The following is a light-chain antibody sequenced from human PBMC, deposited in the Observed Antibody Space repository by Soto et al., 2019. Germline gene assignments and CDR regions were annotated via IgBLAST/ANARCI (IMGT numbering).Light chain of an antibody. J-gene: IGLJ3*02. CDR2: GNT. CDR3: QSFDSGLSAWV. Sequence: QSVLTQPPSVSGAPGQRVTISCTGTNSNIGARYDVHWYRQVTGTAPKLLIYGNTKRPSGVPDRFSGSTSGASAPLDITGLQGEDEAKYYCQSFDSGLSAWVFGGGTKLTVL. V-gene: IGLV1-40*01. CDR1: NSNIGARYD.